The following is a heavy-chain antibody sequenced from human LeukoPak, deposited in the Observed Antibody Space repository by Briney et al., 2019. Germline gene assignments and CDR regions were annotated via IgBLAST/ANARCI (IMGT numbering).Heavy chain of an antibody. D-gene: IGHD3-9*01. Sequence: GGSLRLSCAASGFTFSSYGTHWVRQAPGKGLEWVAFIRYDGSNKYYADSVKGRFTISRDNSKNTLYLQMNSLRAEDTAVYYCAKDDSLDILTGAGFDYWGQGTLVTVSS. CDR1: GFTFSSYG. J-gene: IGHJ4*02. CDR2: IRYDGSNK. V-gene: IGHV3-30*02. CDR3: AKDDSLDILTGAGFDY.